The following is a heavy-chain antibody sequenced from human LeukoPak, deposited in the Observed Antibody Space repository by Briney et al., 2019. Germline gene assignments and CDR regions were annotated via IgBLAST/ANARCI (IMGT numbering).Heavy chain of an antibody. V-gene: IGHV3-15*01. J-gene: IGHJ4*02. Sequence: GGSLRLSCAASGFTFSNAWMSWVRQAPGKGLEWVGRIKSKTDGGTTDYAAPVKGRFTISRDDSKNTLYLQMNSLKNEDTAVYYCTTDSLYYDSSDHKEVDYWGQGTLVTVSS. D-gene: IGHD3-22*01. CDR3: TTDSLYYDSSDHKEVDY. CDR2: IKSKTDGGTT. CDR1: GFTFSNAW.